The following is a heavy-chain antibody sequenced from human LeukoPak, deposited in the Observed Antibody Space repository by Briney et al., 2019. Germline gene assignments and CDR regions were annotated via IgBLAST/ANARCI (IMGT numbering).Heavy chain of an antibody. D-gene: IGHD3-22*01. CDR3: ARGHDSSAFHALDS. Sequence: PGGSLRLSCTASGFTFEDHGMSWVRQGPGRGLEWVCGINWNGGRTGYVDSVKGRFTISRDNGKNSLYLQLDSLRADDTAFYYCARGHDSSAFHALDSWGHGTLVTVSS. J-gene: IGHJ5*01. V-gene: IGHV3-20*04. CDR1: GFTFEDHG. CDR2: INWNGGRT.